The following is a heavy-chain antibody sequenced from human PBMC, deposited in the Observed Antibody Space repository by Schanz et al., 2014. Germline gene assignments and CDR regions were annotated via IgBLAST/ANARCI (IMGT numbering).Heavy chain of an antibody. D-gene: IGHD6-13*01. J-gene: IGHJ5*02. V-gene: IGHV3-15*01. CDR3: ATASSPVREAGAGSSFHL. Sequence: VQLVDSGGGLVKPGGSLRLSCTASGFTFRGYAMSWVRQAPGKGLEWLGRIKSKTDGETTDYAAPVKGRFSISRDDSQSTLYLQMNSLKIEDTAVYYCATASSPVREAGAGSSFHLWGQGTLVTVSP. CDR1: GFTFRGYA. CDR2: IKSKTDGETT.